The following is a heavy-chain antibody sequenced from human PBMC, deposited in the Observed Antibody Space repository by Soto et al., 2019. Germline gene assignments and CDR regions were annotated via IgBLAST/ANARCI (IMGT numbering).Heavy chain of an antibody. V-gene: IGHV1-58*02. Sequence: SVKVSCKTSGFTFTSSAIQWVRQARGQRLEWIGWIVVGSDNTNYAQKFQERVTITRDLSTNTIYMDLSGLRSEDTAVYYCAASPSVYQSNDYDAMDVWGQGTTVTVSS. CDR2: IVVGSDNT. CDR3: AASPSVYQSNDYDAMDV. J-gene: IGHJ6*02. CDR1: GFTFTSSA.